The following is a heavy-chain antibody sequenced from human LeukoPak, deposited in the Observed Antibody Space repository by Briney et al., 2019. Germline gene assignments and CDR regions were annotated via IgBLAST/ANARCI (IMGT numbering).Heavy chain of an antibody. D-gene: IGHD3-3*01. Sequence: GASVKVSCKASGYTFTGYYMHWVRQAPGQGLEWMGWINPNSGGTNYAQKFQGRVTMTRDTSISTAYMELSRLRSDDTAVYYCARVPFGVVTGPHFDYWGQGTLVTVSS. CDR3: ARVPFGVVTGPHFDY. CDR2: INPNSGGT. V-gene: IGHV1-2*02. CDR1: GYTFTGYY. J-gene: IGHJ4*02.